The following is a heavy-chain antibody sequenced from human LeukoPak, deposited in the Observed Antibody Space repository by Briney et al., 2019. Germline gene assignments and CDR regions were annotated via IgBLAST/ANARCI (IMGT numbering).Heavy chain of an antibody. J-gene: IGHJ6*02. CDR2: ISGSGGST. D-gene: IGHD3-22*01. CDR1: GFTFSSYA. Sequence: PGGSLRLSYAASGFTFSSYAMSWVRQAPGKGLEWVSAISGSGGSTYYADSVKGRFTISRDNSKNTLYLQMNSLRAEDTAVYYCAKGTFDYYDSSGYYSHDYYYYGMDVWGQGTTVTVSS. CDR3: AKGTFDYYDSSGYYSHDYYYYGMDV. V-gene: IGHV3-23*01.